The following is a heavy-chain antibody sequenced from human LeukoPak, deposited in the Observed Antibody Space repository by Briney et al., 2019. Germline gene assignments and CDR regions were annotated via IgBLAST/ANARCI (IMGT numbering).Heavy chain of an antibody. Sequence: ASVKVSCKASGYTFTTSFVTWVRQAPGQGLEWMGSINAHNGKTDYAEKIKGRVTMTTDTSTSTAYLELRNLRSDDTAIYYCAKTSCAGDCYFDFWGQGTLVTVSS. CDR3: AKTSCAGDCYFDF. CDR1: GYTFTTSF. V-gene: IGHV1-18*04. D-gene: IGHD2-21*02. J-gene: IGHJ4*02. CDR2: INAHNGKT.